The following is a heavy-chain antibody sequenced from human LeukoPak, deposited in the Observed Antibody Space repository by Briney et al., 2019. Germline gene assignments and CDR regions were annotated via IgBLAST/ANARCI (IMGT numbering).Heavy chain of an antibody. CDR1: GDSINTYY. J-gene: IGHJ4*02. CDR2: IYTSGTT. Sequence: SETLSLTCTVSGDSINTYYWSWIRQPAGKGLEWIGRIYTSGTTNYNPSLKSRVTMSVDTSKNQFSLKLTSVTAADTAVFYCARDLRRGYYFDYWGQGTLVTVSS. V-gene: IGHV4-4*07. CDR3: ARDLRRGYYFDY.